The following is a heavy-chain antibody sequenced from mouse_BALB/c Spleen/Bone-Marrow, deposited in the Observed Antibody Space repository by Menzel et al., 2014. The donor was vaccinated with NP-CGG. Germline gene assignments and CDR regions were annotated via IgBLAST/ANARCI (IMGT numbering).Heavy chain of an antibody. V-gene: IGHV3-2*02. Sequence: VQLQQSGPGLVKPSQSLSLTCTVTGYSITSDYAWNWIRQFPGNKLEWMGYISYSGSTSYNPSLKSRISITRDTSKNQFFLQLNSVTTEDTATYYCARGDGYYGVMDYWGQGTSVTVSS. CDR2: ISYSGST. CDR1: GYSITSDYA. CDR3: ARGDGYYGVMDY. J-gene: IGHJ4*01. D-gene: IGHD2-3*01.